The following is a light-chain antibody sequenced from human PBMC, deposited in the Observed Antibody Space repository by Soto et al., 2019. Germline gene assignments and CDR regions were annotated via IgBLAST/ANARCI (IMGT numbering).Light chain of an antibody. CDR3: QQRSNRPPLT. CDR1: QGISTY. CDR2: HAS. V-gene: IGKV3-11*01. Sequence: EIVVTQSPATLSLSPGDTATLSCRTSQGISTYLAWYQQKPGQAPSLIIYHASERATGIPARFSGRGSGTDFTLTISNLEPEDSAVYFCQQRSNRPPLTFGGGTKIEL. J-gene: IGKJ4*02.